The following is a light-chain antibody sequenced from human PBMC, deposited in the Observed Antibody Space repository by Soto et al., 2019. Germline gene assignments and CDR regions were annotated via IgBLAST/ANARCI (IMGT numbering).Light chain of an antibody. CDR1: QSVSSK. CDR3: QQYNSYPWT. V-gene: IGKV3D-15*01. J-gene: IGKJ1*01. CDR2: GPS. Sequence: ETVMTQSPATLSVSPGERATLSCRASQSVSSKLAWYQQKPGQAPSLLIYGPSTRATRLQPRFSGSGSGTEFTLTISSLQPDDFATYYCQQYNSYPWTFGQGTKVDI.